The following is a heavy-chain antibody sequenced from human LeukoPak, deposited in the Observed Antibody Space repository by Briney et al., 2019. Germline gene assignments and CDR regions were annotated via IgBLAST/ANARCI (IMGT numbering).Heavy chain of an antibody. CDR1: GFTFSNNR. V-gene: IGHV3-53*01. CDR3: VREREGSNSEH. J-gene: IGHJ1*01. Sequence: GGSLRLSCAASGFTFSNNRLSWVRQAPGMGLEWVSTIYSDGNTYYPDSVKGRFTISRDGSKNTLYLQLNSLRTEDTAIYYCVREREGSNSEHWGQGTLVTVSS. D-gene: IGHD1-26*01. CDR2: IYSDGNT.